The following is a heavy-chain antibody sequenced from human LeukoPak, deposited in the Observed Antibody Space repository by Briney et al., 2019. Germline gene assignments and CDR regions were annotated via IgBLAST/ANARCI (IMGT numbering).Heavy chain of an antibody. CDR1: GFTFSSYA. V-gene: IGHV3-30*04. D-gene: IGHD3-16*01. CDR3: ARGGVEYYFDY. Sequence: GGSLRLSCAASGFTFSSYAMHWVRQAPGKGLEWVAVISYDGSNKYYADSVKGRFTISRDNSKNTLYLQMNSLRAEDTAVYYCARGGVEYYFDYWGQGTLVTVSS. CDR2: ISYDGSNK. J-gene: IGHJ4*02.